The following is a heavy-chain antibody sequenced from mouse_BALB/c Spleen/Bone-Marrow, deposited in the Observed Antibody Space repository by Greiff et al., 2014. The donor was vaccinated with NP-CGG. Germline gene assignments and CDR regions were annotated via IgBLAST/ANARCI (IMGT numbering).Heavy chain of an antibody. Sequence: VTLKESGGGLVQPGGSLRLSCATSGFTFTDYYMNWVRQPPGKALEWLGFIRNKANGYTTEYSASVKSRFTISRDNSQNILNLQMNTLRVDDSATYYCARDKGRVFFDYWGQGTTLTVSS. V-gene: IGHV7-3*02. CDR1: GFTFTDYY. CDR3: ARDKGRVFFDY. J-gene: IGHJ2*01. CDR2: IRNKANGYTT.